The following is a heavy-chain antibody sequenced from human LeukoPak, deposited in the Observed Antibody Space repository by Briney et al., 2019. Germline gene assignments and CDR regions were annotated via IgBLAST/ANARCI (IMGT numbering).Heavy chain of an antibody. CDR2: ISAYNGNT. V-gene: IGHV1-18*01. Sequence: GASVKVSCKASGGTFISYGISWVRRAPGQGLEWMGWISAYNGNTNYAQKLQGRVTMTTDTSTSTAYMELRSLRSDDTAVYYYARGPGLGIAAARSDDYWGQGTLVTVSS. D-gene: IGHD6-13*01. CDR1: GGTFISYG. CDR3: ARGPGLGIAAARSDDY. J-gene: IGHJ4*02.